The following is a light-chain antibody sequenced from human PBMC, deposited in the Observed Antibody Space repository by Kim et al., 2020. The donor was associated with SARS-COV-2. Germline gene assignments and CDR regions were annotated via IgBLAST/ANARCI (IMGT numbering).Light chain of an antibody. Sequence: NFMLTQPHSVSGSPEKTITISCTRSSDSIATNYVQWYQQRPGSAPTTVIYEDNQRPSGVPDRFSGSIDSSSNSASLTISGLKTEDEAVYYCQSYGSTTVVFGGGTQLTVL. CDR2: EDN. V-gene: IGLV6-57*04. J-gene: IGLJ2*01. CDR3: QSYGSTTVV. CDR1: SDSIATNY.